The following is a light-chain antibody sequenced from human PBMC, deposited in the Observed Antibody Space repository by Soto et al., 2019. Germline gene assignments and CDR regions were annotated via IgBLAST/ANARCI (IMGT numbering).Light chain of an antibody. Sequence: QSVLTQPPSVSGAPGQRVTLSCTGSSSNIGAGYDVHWYQQLPGTAPKLLIYGNSNRPAGLPDRFSGSKSGTSASLAITGLQAEDEADYYCQSYDSSLSGSNVFGTGTKVTVL. CDR2: GNS. CDR3: QSYDSSLSGSNV. CDR1: SSNIGAGYD. V-gene: IGLV1-40*01. J-gene: IGLJ1*01.